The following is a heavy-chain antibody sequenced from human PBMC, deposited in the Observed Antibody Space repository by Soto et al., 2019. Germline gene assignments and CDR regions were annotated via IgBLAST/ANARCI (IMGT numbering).Heavy chain of an antibody. CDR2: IHFSGTT. D-gene: IGHD3-10*01. J-gene: IGHJ4*02. CDR3: ASSGTYPVFIDL. V-gene: IGHV4-59*01. CDR1: GGSIRSYY. Sequence: SETLSLTCSVSGGSIRSYYWTWIRQPPGQALEWIGNIHFSGTTYYNPSLESRVTISVDTSKNQFSLRVTSVSAADTAVYYCASSGTYPVFIDLWGQGTLVTVSS.